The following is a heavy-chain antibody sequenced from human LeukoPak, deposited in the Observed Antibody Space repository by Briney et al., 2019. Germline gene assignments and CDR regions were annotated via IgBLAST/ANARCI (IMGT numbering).Heavy chain of an antibody. D-gene: IGHD4-11*01. V-gene: IGHV1-18*01. CDR2: ISAHNGNT. CDR3: ARGGTTVTSYYYYYYYMDV. Sequence: ASVKVSCKASGYTFTSYGISWVRQAPGQGLEWMGWISAHNGNTNYAQKLQGRVTMTTDTSTSTAYMELRSLRSDDTAVYYCARGGTTVTSYYYYYYYMDVWGKGTTVTVSS. J-gene: IGHJ6*03. CDR1: GYTFTSYG.